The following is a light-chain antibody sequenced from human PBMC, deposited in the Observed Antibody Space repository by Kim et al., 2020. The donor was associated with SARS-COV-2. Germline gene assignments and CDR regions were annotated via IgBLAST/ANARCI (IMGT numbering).Light chain of an antibody. CDR3: QQYYSTPIT. V-gene: IGKV4-1*01. CDR1: QSVLYSSNNKNY. J-gene: IGKJ5*01. CDR2: WAS. Sequence: EGATIKCESSQSVLYSSNNKNYLAWYQQKPGQSPKLLIYWASTRESGVPDRFSGSGSGTDFTLTISSLQAEDVAVYYCQQYYSTPITFGQGTRLEIK.